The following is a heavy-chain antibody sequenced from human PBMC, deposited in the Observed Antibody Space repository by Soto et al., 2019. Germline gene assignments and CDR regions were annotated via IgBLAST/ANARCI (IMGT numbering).Heavy chain of an antibody. V-gene: IGHV4-31*03. CDR2: IYYSGST. J-gene: IGHJ4*02. CDR1: GGSISSGGYY. Sequence: QVQLQESGPGLVKPSQTLSLTCTVSGGSISSGGYYWSWIRQHTGKGLEWIGYIYYSGSTYYNPSLKSRVTISVDTSKNQVSLKLSSVTAADTAVYFCARAFGGVVVPAAPFDYWGQGTLATVSS. CDR3: ARAFGGVVVPAAPFDY. D-gene: IGHD2-2*01.